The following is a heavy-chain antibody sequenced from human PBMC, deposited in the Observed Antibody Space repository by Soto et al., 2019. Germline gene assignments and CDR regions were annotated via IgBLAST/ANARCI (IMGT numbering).Heavy chain of an antibody. J-gene: IGHJ4*02. CDR1: GFTFSSYA. CDR2: ISCDGSNK. Sequence: VGSLRLSCAASGFTFSSYAMHWVRQAPGKGLEWVAVISCDGSNKYYADSVKGRFTISRDNSKNTLYLQMNSLRAEDTAVYYCATTYSSGWSWGQGNLVTVS. V-gene: IGHV3-30-3*01. CDR3: ATTYSSGWS. D-gene: IGHD6-19*01.